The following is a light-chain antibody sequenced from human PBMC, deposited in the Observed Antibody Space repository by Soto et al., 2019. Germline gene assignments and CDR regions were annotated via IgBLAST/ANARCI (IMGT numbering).Light chain of an antibody. J-gene: IGKJ5*01. CDR2: NVS. CDR1: QSVSSW. Sequence: DIQMTQSPSTLSASVGDRVTITCRASQSVSSWLAWYQQKPGRAPKLVIYNVSTLESGVPSRFSGSGSGTDFTLTISSLQPEDFATYCCQQSYSTPFTFGQGTRLEIK. V-gene: IGKV1-5*01. CDR3: QQSYSTPFT.